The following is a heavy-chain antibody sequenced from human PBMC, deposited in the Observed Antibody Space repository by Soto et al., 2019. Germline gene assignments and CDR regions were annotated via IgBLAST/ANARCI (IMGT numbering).Heavy chain of an antibody. V-gene: IGHV2-5*01. CDR3: AQRTPEDGMDV. CDR1: GFSLTTRGMG. J-gene: IGHJ6*02. Sequence: SGPTLVNPIETLTLTCTFSGFSLTTRGMGVAWIRQPPGRALEWLALIYWNDDPRYSPSLKSRLTITKDTTKNQVVLTMTNMDPVDTATYYCAQRTPEDGMDVWGQGTMVTVSS. CDR2: IYWNDDP.